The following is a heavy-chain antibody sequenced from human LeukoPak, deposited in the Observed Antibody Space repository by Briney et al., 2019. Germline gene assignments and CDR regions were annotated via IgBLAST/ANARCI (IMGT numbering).Heavy chain of an antibody. CDR3: AREGTQTAALRYQLLRNWFDP. CDR1: GGSISSGDYY. CDR2: IYYSGST. Sequence: EPSETLSLTCTVSGGSISSGDYYWSWIRQPPGKGLEWIGYIYYSGSTYYNPSLKSRVTISVDTSKNQFSLKLSSVTAADTAVYYCAREGTQTAALRYQLLRNWFDPWGQGTLVTVSS. V-gene: IGHV4-30-4*01. D-gene: IGHD2-2*01. J-gene: IGHJ5*02.